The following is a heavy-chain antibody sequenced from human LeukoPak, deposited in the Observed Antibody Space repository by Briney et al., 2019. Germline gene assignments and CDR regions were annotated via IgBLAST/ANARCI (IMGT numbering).Heavy chain of an antibody. CDR2: INAHNRDT. Sequence: ASVKVSCKASGYTFSSYGIIWVRQAPGQGLEWMGWINAHNRDTKYAQNFQGRVTMTTDTSTSTAYMELRSLRSDDTAVYYCARAPTGYSSEHWGQGTLVTVSS. J-gene: IGHJ4*02. CDR1: GYTFSSYG. CDR3: ARAPTGYSSEH. V-gene: IGHV1-18*01. D-gene: IGHD6-25*01.